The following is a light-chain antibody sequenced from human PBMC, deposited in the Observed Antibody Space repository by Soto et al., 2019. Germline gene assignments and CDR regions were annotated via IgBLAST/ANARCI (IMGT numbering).Light chain of an antibody. CDR1: QSISTSS. Sequence: EIVLTQSPGTLSLSPGERATLNCRASQSISTSSLAWYRQKPGQAPRLLFYGASSRATGIPDRFSGSGSGTDFILTISRLEPDDFAVYYCQQYGRSPWTFGQGTKVDIK. V-gene: IGKV3-20*01. CDR2: GAS. CDR3: QQYGRSPWT. J-gene: IGKJ1*01.